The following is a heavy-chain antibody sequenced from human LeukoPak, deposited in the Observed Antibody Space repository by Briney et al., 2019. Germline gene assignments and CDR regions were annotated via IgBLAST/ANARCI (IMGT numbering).Heavy chain of an antibody. CDR2: ISSSGSTI. J-gene: IGHJ4*02. CDR3: AKVDTAMGGYFDY. V-gene: IGHV3-11*01. D-gene: IGHD5-18*01. Sequence: GGSLRLSCAASGFTFSDYYMSWIRQARGKGLEWVPYISSSGSTIYYADSVKGRFTISRDNSKNTLYLQMNSLRAEDTAVYYCAKVDTAMGGYFDYWGQGTLVTVSS. CDR1: GFTFSDYY.